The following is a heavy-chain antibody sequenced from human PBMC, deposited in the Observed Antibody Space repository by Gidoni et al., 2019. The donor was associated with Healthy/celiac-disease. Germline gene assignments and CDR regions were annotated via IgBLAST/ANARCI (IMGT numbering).Heavy chain of an antibody. Sequence: EVQLVVSGGGLVKPGGSLRLSCAASGFPFSSYSMNWVRQAPGKGLDWVSSISSSSSYIYYADSVKGRFTISRDNAKNSLYLQMNSLRAEDTAVYYCARSEYSSSSDWFDPWGQGTLVTVSS. J-gene: IGHJ5*02. CDR1: GFPFSSYS. CDR2: ISSSSSYI. CDR3: ARSEYSSSSDWFDP. D-gene: IGHD6-6*01. V-gene: IGHV3-21*01.